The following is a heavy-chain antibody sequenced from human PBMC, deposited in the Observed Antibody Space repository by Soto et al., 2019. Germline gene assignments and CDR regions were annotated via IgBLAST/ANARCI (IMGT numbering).Heavy chain of an antibody. CDR2: TSYDGNNK. CDR3: AKGGGSARDFDY. V-gene: IGHV3-30*18. CDR1: GFTFGNYG. D-gene: IGHD1-26*01. Sequence: GGSLRLSCTGSGFTFGNYGMHWVRQAPGKGLEWVASTSYDGNNKYYADSLKGRFTIARDNSKKMVYLQMTSLGPEDTAVYYCAKGGGSARDFDYWGQGALVTVSS. J-gene: IGHJ4*02.